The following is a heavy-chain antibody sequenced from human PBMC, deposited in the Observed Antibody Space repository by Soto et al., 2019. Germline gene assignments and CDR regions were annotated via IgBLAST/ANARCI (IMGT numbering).Heavy chain of an antibody. J-gene: IGHJ4*02. Sequence: GESLKICCRSSGYSFTTNWIAWVRQLPGKGLEWMGVIYPGDSDTRYSPSFQGQVTISADKSITTAYLQWSSLKATDTAMYYCARNYGVYFDYWGQGTPVTVSS. V-gene: IGHV5-51*01. D-gene: IGHD4-17*01. CDR2: IYPGDSDT. CDR1: GYSFTTNW. CDR3: ARNYGVYFDY.